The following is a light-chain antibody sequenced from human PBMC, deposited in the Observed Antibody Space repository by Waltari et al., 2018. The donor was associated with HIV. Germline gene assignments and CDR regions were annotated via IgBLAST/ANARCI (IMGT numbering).Light chain of an antibody. CDR3: AVWDGSLGGHYV. J-gene: IGLJ1*01. V-gene: IGLV1-47*01. Sequence: PALTLSPSASETTPLWVTTTSSARSPTNRRTHVYCYQHPPGMVPNLLIYRDRQRPSGVPDRFPASRSDTSATLAISGLRSDDEADYDCAVWDGSLGGHYVFGTGTKVTVL. CDR1: SPTNRRTH. CDR2: RDR.